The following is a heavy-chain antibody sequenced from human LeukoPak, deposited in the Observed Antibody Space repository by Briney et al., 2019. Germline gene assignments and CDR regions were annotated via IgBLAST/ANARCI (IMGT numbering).Heavy chain of an antibody. Sequence: PGGSLRLSCAASGFTFSSYGMHWVRQAPGKGLEWVAVIWYDGSNKYYADSVRGRFTISRDNSRNTLYLQMNSLRAEDTAVYYCAKESWFGELSLDYWGQGTLVTVSS. CDR2: IWYDGSNK. CDR1: GFTFSSYG. D-gene: IGHD3-10*01. V-gene: IGHV3-33*06. J-gene: IGHJ4*02. CDR3: AKESWFGELSLDY.